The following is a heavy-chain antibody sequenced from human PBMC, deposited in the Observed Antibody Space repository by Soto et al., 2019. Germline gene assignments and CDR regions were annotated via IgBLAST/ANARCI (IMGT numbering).Heavy chain of an antibody. J-gene: IGHJ4*02. D-gene: IGHD4-17*01. Sequence: PGGSLRLSCAASGFTLSSYGMHWVRQSPGKGLEWVAVISYDGSNKYYADSVKGRFTISRDNSKNTLYLQMNSLRVEDTAVYYCAKEDVIWAYGDSAIAYWGQGTLVTVSS. CDR3: AKEDVIWAYGDSAIAY. CDR1: GFTLSSYG. V-gene: IGHV3-30*18. CDR2: ISYDGSNK.